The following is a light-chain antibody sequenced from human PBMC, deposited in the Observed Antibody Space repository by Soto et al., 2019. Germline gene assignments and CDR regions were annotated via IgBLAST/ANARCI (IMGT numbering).Light chain of an antibody. Sequence: EIVMTQSPATLSASPGERATLSCRASQSVSSNLAWYQQKPGQAPRLLSYGASTRATGIPARFSGSGSGTEFTLTISSLQSEDFAVYYCQQYNNWPPYTFGQGTKLEIK. J-gene: IGKJ2*01. V-gene: IGKV3-15*01. CDR3: QQYNNWPPYT. CDR2: GAS. CDR1: QSVSSN.